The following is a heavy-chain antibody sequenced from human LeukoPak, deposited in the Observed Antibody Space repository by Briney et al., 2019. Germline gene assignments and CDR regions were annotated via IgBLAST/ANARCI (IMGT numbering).Heavy chain of an antibody. Sequence: GGSLRLSCAASGFTFSSYSMNWVRQAPGKGVVWVSSISSSSSYIYYADSVKGRFTISRDNAKNSLYLQMNSLRAEDTAVYYCARDPPGLMAPRWGQGTLVTVSS. CDR1: GFTFSSYS. CDR2: ISSSSSYI. J-gene: IGHJ4*02. CDR3: ARDPPGLMAPR. D-gene: IGHD2-8*01. V-gene: IGHV3-21*01.